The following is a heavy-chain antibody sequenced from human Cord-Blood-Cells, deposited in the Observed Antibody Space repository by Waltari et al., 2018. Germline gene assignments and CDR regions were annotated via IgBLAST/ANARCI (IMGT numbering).Heavy chain of an antibody. D-gene: IGHD1-1*01. Sequence: EVQLVESGGGLVKPGGSLRLSCAASGFPFSSYSMNWVRQAPGKGLGWVSSISSNSSYIYYADSVKGRFTISRDNAKNSLYLQMNSLRAEDTAVYYCARGTTGEGAFDIWGQGTMVTVSS. CDR3: ARGTTGEGAFDI. CDR1: GFPFSSYS. V-gene: IGHV3-21*01. J-gene: IGHJ3*02. CDR2: ISSNSSYI.